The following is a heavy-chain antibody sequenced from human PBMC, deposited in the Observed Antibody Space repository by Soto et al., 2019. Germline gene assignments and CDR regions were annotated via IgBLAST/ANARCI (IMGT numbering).Heavy chain of an antibody. J-gene: IGHJ6*02. CDR3: RRSSRYGTDV. V-gene: IGHV4-39*01. Sequence: SETLSLTCTVSGGSITTNSYYWGWIRQPPGKGLEWIGSIYYAGSTYYNPSLKSRVTISVDTSKNQFSLKLSSLTAADTAVYYCRRSSRYGTDVWGQGTTVTVSS. CDR2: IYYAGST. D-gene: IGHD6-13*01. CDR1: GGSITTNSYY.